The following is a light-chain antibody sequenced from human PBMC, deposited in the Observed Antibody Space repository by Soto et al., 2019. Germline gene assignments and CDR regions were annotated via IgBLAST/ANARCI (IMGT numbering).Light chain of an antibody. CDR3: QHYNSYSEA. Sequence: IVLTQSPGTLSLSPGERATLSCRASHSVSRTYLAWYQQKPGQAPRLLIYDASNRATGIPARFSGSGSGTDYTLTISSLEPDDFATYYCQHYNSYSEAFGQGTKVDIK. CDR1: HSVSRTY. V-gene: IGKV3-20*01. J-gene: IGKJ1*01. CDR2: DAS.